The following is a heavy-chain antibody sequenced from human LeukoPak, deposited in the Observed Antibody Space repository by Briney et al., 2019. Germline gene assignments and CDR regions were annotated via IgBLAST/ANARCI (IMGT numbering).Heavy chain of an antibody. CDR2: ITTTGSPI. J-gene: IGHJ5*02. D-gene: IGHD2-15*01. CDR1: GFTFSSYE. CDR3: ARPRDCSGGSCYWFDP. V-gene: IGHV3-48*03. Sequence: GGSLRLSCAASGFTFSSYEMNWVRQAPGKGLEWISYITTTGSPIYYADSVKGRFTISRDNAKNSLYLQMDSLRAEDTAVYYCARPRDCSGGSCYWFDPWGQGTLVPVSS.